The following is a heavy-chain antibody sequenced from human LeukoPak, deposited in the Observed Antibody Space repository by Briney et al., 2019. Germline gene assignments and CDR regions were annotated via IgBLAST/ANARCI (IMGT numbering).Heavy chain of an antibody. CDR3: ARVPDTALASNDY. Sequence: PSETLSLTCTVSGYSISSGYYWGWIRQPPGKGLEWIGSIYHSGSTYYNPSLKSRVTISVDTSKNQFSLKLSSVTAADTAVYYCARVPDTALASNDYWGQGTLVTVSS. CDR2: IYHSGST. J-gene: IGHJ4*02. V-gene: IGHV4-38-2*02. CDR1: GYSISSGYY. D-gene: IGHD5-18*01.